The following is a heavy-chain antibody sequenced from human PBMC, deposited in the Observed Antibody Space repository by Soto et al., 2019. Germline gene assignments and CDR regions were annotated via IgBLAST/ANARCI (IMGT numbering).Heavy chain of an antibody. CDR3: AKDMSSGWPKYFDY. CDR2: ISWNGGII. V-gene: IGHV3-9*01. J-gene: IGHJ4*02. Sequence: DVQLVESGGGLVQPGRSLRLSCAASGFTYDDHGMHWVRQAPGKGLEWVSGISWNGGIIGYVDPVKGRFTLSRDNAKKSLYLQMNSLRVEDTALYYCAKDMSSGWPKYFDYWGQGTLVTVSS. D-gene: IGHD6-19*01. CDR1: GFTYDDHG.